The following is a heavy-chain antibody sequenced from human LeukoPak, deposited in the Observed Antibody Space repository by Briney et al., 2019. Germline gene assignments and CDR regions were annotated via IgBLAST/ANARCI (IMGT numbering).Heavy chain of an antibody. Sequence: LXWMGXINAGNGNTKYSQKFQGRVTITRDTSASTAYMELSSLRSEDTAVYYCAREIRSSSGYYYSIAFDIWGQGTMVTVSS. J-gene: IGHJ3*02. CDR3: AREIRSSSGYYYSIAFDI. CDR2: INAGNGNT. D-gene: IGHD3-22*01. V-gene: IGHV1-3*01.